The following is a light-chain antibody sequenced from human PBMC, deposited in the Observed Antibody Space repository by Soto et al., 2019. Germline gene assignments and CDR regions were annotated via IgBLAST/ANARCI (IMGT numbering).Light chain of an antibody. CDR2: AAS. CDR3: QQYGSSPPIT. CDR1: QGISSY. V-gene: IGKV1-8*01. J-gene: IGKJ5*01. Sequence: AIRMTQSPSSLSASTGDRVTITCRASQGISSYLAWYQQKPGKAPKLLIYAASTLQSGVPSRFSGSASRTQFTLTISRLEPEDFAVYYCQQYGSSPPITFGQGTRLEIK.